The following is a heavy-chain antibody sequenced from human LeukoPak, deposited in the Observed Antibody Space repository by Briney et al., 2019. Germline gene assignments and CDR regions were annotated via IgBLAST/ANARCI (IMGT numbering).Heavy chain of an antibody. CDR1: GGSIRSGGYY. D-gene: IGHD5-24*01. CDR3: ARGDRRDGYNLVY. J-gene: IGHJ4*02. V-gene: IGHV4-31*03. CDR2: IYYSGST. Sequence: PSQTLSLTCTVSGGSIRSGGYYWSWIRQHPGKGLEWIGYIYYSGSTYYNPSLKSRVTISVDTSKNQFSLKLSSVTAADTAVYYCARGDRRDGYNLVYWGQGTLVTVSS.